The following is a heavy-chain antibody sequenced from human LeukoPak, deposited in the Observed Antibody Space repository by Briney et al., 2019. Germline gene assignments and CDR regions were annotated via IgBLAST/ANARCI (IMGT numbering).Heavy chain of an antibody. Sequence: GESLKISCKGSGYSFTSYWIGWVRQMPGKGLEWMGIIYPGDSDTRYSPSFQGQVTISADKSISTAYLQWSSLKASDTAMYYCARDLSGYYDSSGYYSPDWFDPWGQGTLVTVSS. CDR1: GYSFTSYW. V-gene: IGHV5-51*01. J-gene: IGHJ5*02. CDR2: IYPGDSDT. D-gene: IGHD3-22*01. CDR3: ARDLSGYYDSSGYYSPDWFDP.